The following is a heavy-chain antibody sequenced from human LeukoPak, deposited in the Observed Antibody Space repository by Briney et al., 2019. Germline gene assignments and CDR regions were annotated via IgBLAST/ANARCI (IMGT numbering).Heavy chain of an antibody. CDR2: ISAYNGNT. CDR3: ARARKYQLLSASRINWFDP. V-gene: IGHV1-18*01. CDR1: GYTFTSYG. J-gene: IGHJ5*02. D-gene: IGHD2-2*01. Sequence: GASVKVSCKASGYTFTSYGISWVRQAPGQGLEWMGWISAYNGNTNYAQKLQGRVTMTTDTSTSTAYMELRSLRSDDTAVYYCARARKYQLLSASRINWFDPWGQGTLVTVSS.